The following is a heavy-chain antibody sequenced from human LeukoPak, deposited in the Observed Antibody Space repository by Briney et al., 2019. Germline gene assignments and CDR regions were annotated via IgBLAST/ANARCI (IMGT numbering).Heavy chain of an antibody. D-gene: IGHD6-19*01. CDR3: VKGGNSGWYYFDY. V-gene: IGHV3-30*18. CDR1: GFTFSSYG. Sequence: GRSLRLSCAASGFTFSSYGMHWVRQAPGKVLEWVAVIVYDGIRKYYADSLKGRFTISRDNSKNTLYLQMNSPRTEDTAIYYCVKGGNSGWYYFDYWGQGTLVTVSS. CDR2: IVYDGIRK. J-gene: IGHJ4*02.